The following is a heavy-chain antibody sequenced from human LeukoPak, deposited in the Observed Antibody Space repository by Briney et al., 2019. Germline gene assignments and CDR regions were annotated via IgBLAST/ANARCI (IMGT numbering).Heavy chain of an antibody. CDR1: GYSISSGYY. CDR2: IFHSGKT. D-gene: IGHD2/OR15-2a*01. V-gene: IGHV4-38-2*01. Sequence: SETLSPTCGVSGYSISSGYYWDWIRQSPGKGLEWIGSIFHSGKTYYNLSLKSRVTISVDTSKNQFSLKLSSVTAADTAVYYCARGNIADFWGPGTLVTVSS. J-gene: IGHJ4*02. CDR3: ARGNIADF.